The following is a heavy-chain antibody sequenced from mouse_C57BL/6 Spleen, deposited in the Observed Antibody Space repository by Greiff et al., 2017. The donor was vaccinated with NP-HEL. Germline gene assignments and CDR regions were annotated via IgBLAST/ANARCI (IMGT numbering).Heavy chain of an antibody. CDR3: ARDWDGEGYFDV. CDR1: GYSITSGYY. J-gene: IGHJ1*03. D-gene: IGHD4-1*01. V-gene: IGHV3-6*01. Sequence: EVQLVESGPGLVKPSQSLSLTCSVTGYSITSGYYWNWIRQFPGNKLEWMGYISYDGSNNYNPSLKNRISITRDTSKNQFFLKLNSVTTEDTATYYCARDWDGEGYFDVWGTGTTVTVSS. CDR2: ISYDGSN.